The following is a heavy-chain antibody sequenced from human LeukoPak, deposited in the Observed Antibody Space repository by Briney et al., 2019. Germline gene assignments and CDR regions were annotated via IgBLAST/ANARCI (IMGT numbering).Heavy chain of an antibody. J-gene: IGHJ4*02. CDR2: IIPIFGTA. Sequence: GASVKVSCKASGGTFISYAISWVRQAPGQGLEWMGGIIPIFGTANYAQKFQGRVTITADESTSTAYMELSSLRSEDTAVYYCARETRDYGDYGYWGQGTPVTVSS. CDR3: ARETRDYGDYGY. CDR1: GGTFISYA. D-gene: IGHD4-17*01. V-gene: IGHV1-69*13.